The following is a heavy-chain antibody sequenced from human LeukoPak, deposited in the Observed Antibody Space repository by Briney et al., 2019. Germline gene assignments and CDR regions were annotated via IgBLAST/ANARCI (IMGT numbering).Heavy chain of an antibody. D-gene: IGHD4-11*01. CDR3: ARDARLHYYFDY. V-gene: IGHV4-4*07. CDR1: GGSISSNY. Sequence: SETLSLICTVSGGSISSNYWSWVRQPAGRGLEWIGRFYISGSTKYNPSLKSRVTMSIDTSKNQFSLKLTSVTAADTAVYYCARDARLHYYFDYWGQGTLVTVSS. J-gene: IGHJ4*02. CDR2: FYISGST.